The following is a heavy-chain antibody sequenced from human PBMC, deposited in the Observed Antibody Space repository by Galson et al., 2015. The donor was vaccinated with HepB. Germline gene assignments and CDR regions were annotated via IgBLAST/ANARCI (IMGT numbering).Heavy chain of an antibody. J-gene: IGHJ6*02. V-gene: IGHV6-1*01. CDR1: GDSVSSNSAA. CDR3: ARARVTMVRGVIITGRYGMDV. D-gene: IGHD3-10*01. CDR2: TYYRSKWYN. Sequence: CAISGDSVSSNSAARNWIRQSPSRGLEWLGRTYYRSKWYNDYAVSVKSRITINPDTSKNQFSLQLNSVTPEDTAVYYCARARVTMVRGVIITGRYGMDVWGQGTTVTVSS.